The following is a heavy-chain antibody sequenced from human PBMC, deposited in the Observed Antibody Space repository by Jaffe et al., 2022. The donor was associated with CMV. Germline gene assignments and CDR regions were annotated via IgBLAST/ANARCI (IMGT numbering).Heavy chain of an antibody. CDR1: GDSVSSDTAV. D-gene: IGHD6-13*01. Sequence: QVQLQQSGPGLVKPSQTLSLTCVISGDSVSSDTAVWNWIRQSPSRGLEWLGRTKYRSKWYNDYALSVKSRITINPDTSKNQFSLQLDSVTPEDTAVYYCARDPGTSAFDIWGQGTMVTVSS. V-gene: IGHV6-1*01. CDR3: ARDPGTSAFDI. CDR2: TKYRSKWYN. J-gene: IGHJ3*02.